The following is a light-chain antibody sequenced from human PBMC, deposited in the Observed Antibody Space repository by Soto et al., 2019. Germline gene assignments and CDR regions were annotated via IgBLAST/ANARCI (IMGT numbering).Light chain of an antibody. CDR3: QTWGPGIRV. Sequence: QPVLTQSPSASASLGASVKLTCTLSSGHSSYAIAWHQQQPEKGPRYLMKLNSDGSHSKGDRSPDRISGSSSGAERYLTISSLQSEDEADYACQTWGPGIRVFGGGTKLTVL. J-gene: IGLJ2*01. CDR1: SGHSSYA. V-gene: IGLV4-69*01. CDR2: LNSDGSH.